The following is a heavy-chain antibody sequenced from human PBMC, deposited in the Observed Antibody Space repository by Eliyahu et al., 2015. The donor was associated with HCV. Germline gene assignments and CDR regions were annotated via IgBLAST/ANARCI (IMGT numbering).Heavy chain of an antibody. J-gene: IGHJ5*02. CDR3: AKDYPSPDSSGSINWFDP. Sequence: QVQLVESGXGVVQPGRSLRLSCAASGFXFXXXGXHWVRQAPGKGLEXVAVISYDGSNKYYADSVKGRFTISRDNSKNTLYLQMNSLRAEDTAVYYCAKDYPSPDSSGSINWFDPWGQGTLVTVSS. CDR1: GFXFXXXG. V-gene: IGHV3-30*18. CDR2: ISYDGSNK. D-gene: IGHD3-22*01.